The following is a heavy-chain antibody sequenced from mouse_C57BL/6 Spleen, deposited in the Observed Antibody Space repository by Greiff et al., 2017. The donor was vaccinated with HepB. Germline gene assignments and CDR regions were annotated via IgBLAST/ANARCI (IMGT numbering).Heavy chain of an antibody. CDR1: GFTFSSYA. CDR2: ISSGGDYI. Sequence: EVKLVESGEGLVKPGGSLKLSCAASGFTFSSYAMSWVRQTPEKRLEWVAYISSGGDYIYYADTVKGRFTISRDNARNTLYLQMSSLKSDDTAMYYCTRETYYSNSNWFAYWGQGTLVTVSA. V-gene: IGHV5-9-1*02. CDR3: TRETYYSNSNWFAY. D-gene: IGHD2-5*01. J-gene: IGHJ3*01.